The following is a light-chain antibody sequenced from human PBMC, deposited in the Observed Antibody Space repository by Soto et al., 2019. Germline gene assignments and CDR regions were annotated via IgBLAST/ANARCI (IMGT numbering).Light chain of an antibody. CDR1: QSVLYSSNNKHY. J-gene: IGKJ1*01. CDR3: QQYYSTSWT. Sequence: DIVMTQSPDSLAVSLGERATINCKSSQSVLYSSNNKHYLAWYQQKPGQPPKLLIYWASTRESGVPDRFSGSGSGTDFTLTISSLQAEDVAVYYCQQYYSTSWTCGRGTKVEIK. CDR2: WAS. V-gene: IGKV4-1*01.